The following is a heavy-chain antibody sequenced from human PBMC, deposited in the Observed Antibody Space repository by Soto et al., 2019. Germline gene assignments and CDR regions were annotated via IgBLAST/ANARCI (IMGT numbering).Heavy chain of an antibody. V-gene: IGHV5-51*01. CDR2: IYPGDSDT. CDR3: ARQPPYCSGGSCYSGYGP. CDR1: GYSFTSYW. Sequence: PGESLKISCKGSGYSFTSYWIGWVRQMPGKGLEWMGIIYPGDSDTRYSPSFQGQVTISADKSISTAYLQWSSLKASDTAMYYCARQPPYCSGGSCYSGYGPWGQGTLVTVSS. J-gene: IGHJ5*02. D-gene: IGHD2-15*01.